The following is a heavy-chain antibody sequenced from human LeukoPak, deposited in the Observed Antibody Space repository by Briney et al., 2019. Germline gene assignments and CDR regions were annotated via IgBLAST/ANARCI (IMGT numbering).Heavy chain of an antibody. D-gene: IGHD3-3*01. CDR2: IRYDGSNK. CDR1: GFTFSSYG. V-gene: IGHV3-30*02. Sequence: GGSLRLSWAASGFTFSSYGMHWVRQAPGKGLEWVAFIRYDGSNKYYADSVKSRFTISRDNSKNTLYLQMNSLRAEDTAVYYCAKDTGFWSGYTPYDYWGQGTLVTVSS. CDR3: AKDTGFWSGYTPYDY. J-gene: IGHJ4*02.